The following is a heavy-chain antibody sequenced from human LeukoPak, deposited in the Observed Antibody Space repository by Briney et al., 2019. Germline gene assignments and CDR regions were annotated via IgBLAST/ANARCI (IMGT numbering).Heavy chain of an antibody. CDR3: ARLSPNTVTIDY. CDR1: GGSISSYY. CDR2: IYYSGST. V-gene: IGHV4-59*01. J-gene: IGHJ4*02. D-gene: IGHD4-17*01. Sequence: PSETLSLTCTGSGGSISSYYWSWIRQPPGKGLEWIGYIYYSGSTNYNPSLKSRVTISVDTSKNQFSLKLSSVTAADTAVYYCARLSPNTVTIDYWGQGTLVTVSS.